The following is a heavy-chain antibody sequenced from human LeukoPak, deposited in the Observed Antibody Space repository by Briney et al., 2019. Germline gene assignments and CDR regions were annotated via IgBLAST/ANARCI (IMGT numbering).Heavy chain of an antibody. D-gene: IGHD5-24*01. CDR1: GFTFSSYW. CDR2: IKQDGSEK. V-gene: IGHV3-7*01. CDR3: ARAVDGYANLEFDY. J-gene: IGHJ4*02. Sequence: GGSLGLSCAASGFTFSSYWMSWVRQAPGKGLEWVANIKQDGSEKYYVDSVKGRFTISRDNAKNSLYLQMNSLRAEDTAVYYCARAVDGYANLEFDYWGQGSLVTVSS.